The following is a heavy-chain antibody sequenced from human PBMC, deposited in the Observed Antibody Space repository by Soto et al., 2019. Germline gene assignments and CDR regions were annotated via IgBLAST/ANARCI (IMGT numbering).Heavy chain of an antibody. CDR2: IIPIFGTA. J-gene: IGHJ6*02. CDR3: ARGEVGASYYYYYGMDV. CDR1: GGTFSSYA. Sequence: QVQLVQSGAEVKKPGSSMKVSCKASGGTFSSYAISWVRQAPGQGLEWMGGIIPIFGTANYAQKFQGRVTITADESTSTAYMELSSLRSEDTAVYYCARGEVGASYYYYYGMDVWGQGITVTVSS. V-gene: IGHV1-69*01. D-gene: IGHD1-26*01.